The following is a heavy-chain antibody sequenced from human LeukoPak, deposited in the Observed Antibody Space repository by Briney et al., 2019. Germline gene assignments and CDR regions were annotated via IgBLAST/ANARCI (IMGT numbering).Heavy chain of an antibody. CDR3: AKRVSTSVAGYDY. Sequence: PGRSLRLSCAASGFTFNNYGMHWVRQAPGKGLEWVAVIWYDGSNKYYADSVKGRFTISRDNSKNTLYLQMNSLRAEDTAVYYCAKRVSTSVAGYDYWGQGTLVTVSS. D-gene: IGHD6-19*01. CDR2: IWYDGSNK. CDR1: GFTFNNYG. J-gene: IGHJ4*02. V-gene: IGHV3-33*06.